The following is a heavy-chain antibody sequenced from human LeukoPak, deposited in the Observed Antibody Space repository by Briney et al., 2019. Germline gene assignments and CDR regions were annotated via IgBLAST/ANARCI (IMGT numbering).Heavy chain of an antibody. CDR2: IIPILGIA. D-gene: IGHD3-9*01. CDR1: GFTFSSYA. V-gene: IGHV1-69*04. J-gene: IGHJ4*02. CDR3: ARGGPYYDILTGYLDY. Sequence: GGSLRLSCAASGFTFSSYAISWVRQAPGQGLEWMGRIIPILGIANYAQKFQGRVTITADKSTSTAYMELSSLRSEDTAVYYCARGGPYYDILTGYLDYWGQGTRVTVSS.